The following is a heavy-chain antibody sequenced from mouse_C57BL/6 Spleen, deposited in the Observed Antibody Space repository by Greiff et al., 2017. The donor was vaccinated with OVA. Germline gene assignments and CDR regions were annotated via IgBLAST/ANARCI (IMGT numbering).Heavy chain of an antibody. V-gene: IGHV2-5*01. CDR1: GFSLTSYG. CDR3: AKRNTTADAMDY. Sequence: QVQLKESGPGLVQPSQSLSITCTVSGFSLTSYGVHWVRQSPGKGLEWLGVIWRGGSTDYNAAFMSRLSITKDNSKSQFAVKMNSLQADDTAIYYCAKRNTTADAMDYWGQGTSVTVSS. J-gene: IGHJ4*01. D-gene: IGHD1-2*01. CDR2: IWRGGST.